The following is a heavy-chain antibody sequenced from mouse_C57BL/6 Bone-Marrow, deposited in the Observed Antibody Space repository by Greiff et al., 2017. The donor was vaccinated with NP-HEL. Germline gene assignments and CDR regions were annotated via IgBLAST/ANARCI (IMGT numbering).Heavy chain of an antibody. D-gene: IGHD1-1*01. CDR1: GYAFSSSW. V-gene: IGHV1-82*01. CDR3: APIYYYGSSPYWYFDV. CDR2: IYPGDGDT. Sequence: QVQLQQSGPELVKPGASVKISCKASGYAFSSSWMNWVKQRPGKGLEWIGRIYPGDGDTNYNGKFKGKATLTADKSSSTAYMQLSSLTSEDSAVYFCAPIYYYGSSPYWYFDVWGTGTTVTVSS. J-gene: IGHJ1*03.